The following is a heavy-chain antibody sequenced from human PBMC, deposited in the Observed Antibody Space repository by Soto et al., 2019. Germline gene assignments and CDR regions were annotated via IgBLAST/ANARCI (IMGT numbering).Heavy chain of an antibody. CDR1: GGTFSSHA. Sequence: QVHLVQSGAEVTKAGSSVKVSCKASGGTFSSHAFSWVRQAPGQGLEWVGGIIPIFETANYAQEFQGRVNISPHESKNTVILKLNNLRSNDTAIYFCAIGDRSSWIGNHWGPGTQVTVS. V-gene: IGHV1-69*01. D-gene: IGHD6-6*01. J-gene: IGHJ4*02. CDR2: IIPIFETA. CDR3: AIGDRSSWIGNH.